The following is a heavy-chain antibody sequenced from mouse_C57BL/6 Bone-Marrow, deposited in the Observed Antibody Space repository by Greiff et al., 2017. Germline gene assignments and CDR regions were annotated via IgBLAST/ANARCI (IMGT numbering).Heavy chain of an antibody. CDR2: IHPNSGST. Sequence: QVQLQQPGAELVKPGASVKLSCKASGYTFTSYWMHWVKQRPGQGLEWIGMIHPNSGSTNYNEKFKSKATLTVDKSSSSAYMQLSSLTSEDSAFYYCTRSQRSIEPFAYRGQGTLVTVSA. V-gene: IGHV1-64*01. CDR3: TRSQRSIEPFAY. J-gene: IGHJ3*01. D-gene: IGHD2-10*02. CDR1: GYTFTSYW.